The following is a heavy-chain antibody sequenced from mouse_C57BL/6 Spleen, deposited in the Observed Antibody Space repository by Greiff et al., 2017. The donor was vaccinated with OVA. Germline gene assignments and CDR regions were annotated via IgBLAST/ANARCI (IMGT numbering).Heavy chain of an antibody. V-gene: IGHV14-1*01. D-gene: IGHD1-1*01. J-gene: IGHJ2*01. CDR2: IDPEDGDT. CDR3: TTFSYGGNYFDY. Sequence: EVQLQQSGAELVRPGASVKLSCTASGFNFTDYYMHWVKQRPEQGLEWIGRIDPEDGDTEYAPKFQGKATMTADTASNTAYLQLSSLTSEDSAVYYCTTFSYGGNYFDYWGQGTTLTVSS. CDR1: GFNFTDYY.